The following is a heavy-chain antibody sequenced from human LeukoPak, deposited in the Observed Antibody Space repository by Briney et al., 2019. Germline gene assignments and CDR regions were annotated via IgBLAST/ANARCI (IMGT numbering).Heavy chain of an antibody. CDR2: IWYDGSNK. CDR3: ARNQWYFDY. J-gene: IGHJ4*02. Sequence: GRSLRLSCAASGFTFSSYGMHWVRQAPGKGLEWVAVIWYDGSNKFYADSVKGRFTISRDNSKNTLCLQMNSLRAEDTAVYYCARNQWYFDYWGQGTLVTVSS. D-gene: IGHD1-14*01. CDR1: GFTFSSYG. V-gene: IGHV3-33*01.